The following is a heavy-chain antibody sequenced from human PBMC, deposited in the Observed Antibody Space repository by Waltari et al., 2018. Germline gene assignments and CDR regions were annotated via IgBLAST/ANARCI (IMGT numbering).Heavy chain of an antibody. D-gene: IGHD4-17*01. Sequence: EVQLVESGGGLVKPGGSLRLSCAASGFTFSSYSMNWVRQAPGKGLEWVSSISSSSSYIYYADSVKGRFTISRDNAKNSLYLQINSLRAEDTAVYYCARGRPTVTNGYWGQGTLVTVSS. CDR3: ARGRPTVTNGY. CDR2: ISSSSSYI. V-gene: IGHV3-21*01. CDR1: GFTFSSYS. J-gene: IGHJ4*02.